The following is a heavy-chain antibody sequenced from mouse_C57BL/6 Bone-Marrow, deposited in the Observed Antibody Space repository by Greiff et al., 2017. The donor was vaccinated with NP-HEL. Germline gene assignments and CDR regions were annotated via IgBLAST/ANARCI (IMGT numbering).Heavy chain of an antibody. CDR2: ISNGGGST. J-gene: IGHJ1*03. CDR3: ARRGLSWYFDV. Sequence: EVQLVESGGGLVQPGGSLKLSCAASGFTFSDYYMYWVRQTPEKRLEWVAYISNGGGSTYYPHTVKGRFPFSRDNAKHTLYLQMSRLKSEDTAMYYCARRGLSWYFDVWGTGTTVTVSS. CDR1: GFTFSDYY. D-gene: IGHD1-1*02. V-gene: IGHV5-12*01.